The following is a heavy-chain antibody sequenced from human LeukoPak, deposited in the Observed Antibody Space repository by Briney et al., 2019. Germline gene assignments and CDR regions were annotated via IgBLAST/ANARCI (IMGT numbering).Heavy chain of an antibody. Sequence: LSLTCAVYGGSFSGYYWSWIRQPPGKGLEWVSYISSSSSHTKYADSVKGRFTISRDNAKNSLYLQMNSLRAEDTAVYYCARGGRYSSNWYFDFWGQGTLVTVSS. J-gene: IGHJ4*02. CDR1: GGSFSGYY. V-gene: IGHV3-11*05. CDR3: ARGGRYSSNWYFDF. CDR2: ISSSSSHT. D-gene: IGHD6-13*01.